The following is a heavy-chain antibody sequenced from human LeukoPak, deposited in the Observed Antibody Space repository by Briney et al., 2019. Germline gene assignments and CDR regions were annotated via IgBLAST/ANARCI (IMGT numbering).Heavy chain of an antibody. V-gene: IGHV4-38-2*02. CDR2: IHHSGST. CDR3: SRGLSDVY. J-gene: IGHJ4*02. Sequence: PSETLSLTCIVSGYSISSGYYWGWIRQPPGKGLEWIGNIHHSGSTYYNPSLKSRVTISVDTSKNQLSLKLSSVTAADTAVYYCSRGLSDVYWGQGTLVTVSS. CDR1: GYSISSGYY.